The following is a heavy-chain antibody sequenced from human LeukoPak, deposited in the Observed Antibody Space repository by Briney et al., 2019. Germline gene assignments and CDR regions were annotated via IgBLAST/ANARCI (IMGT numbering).Heavy chain of an antibody. J-gene: IGHJ6*03. D-gene: IGHD3-22*01. CDR3: ARDFRLNYYYMDV. CDR1: GYTFINYG. V-gene: IGHV1-2*02. CDR2: INPNSGGT. Sequence: ASVKVSCKASGYTFINYGISWVRQAPGQGLEWMGWINPNSGGTNYAQKFQGRVTMTRDTSISTAYMELSRLRSDDTAVYYCARDFRLNYYYMDVWGKGTTVTVSS.